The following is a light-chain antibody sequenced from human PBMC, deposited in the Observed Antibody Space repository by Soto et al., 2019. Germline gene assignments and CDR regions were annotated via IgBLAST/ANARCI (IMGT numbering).Light chain of an antibody. V-gene: IGKV3-20*01. J-gene: IGKJ5*01. Sequence: EIVLTQSPGPLSLSPGERATLSCRASPSVSSSYLAWYQQKPGQAPRLLIYGASSRATGIPDRFSGSGSGTDFTLTISRLEPEDFAVYYCQQDGSSPPITFGQGTRLEIK. CDR3: QQDGSSPPIT. CDR1: PSVSSSY. CDR2: GAS.